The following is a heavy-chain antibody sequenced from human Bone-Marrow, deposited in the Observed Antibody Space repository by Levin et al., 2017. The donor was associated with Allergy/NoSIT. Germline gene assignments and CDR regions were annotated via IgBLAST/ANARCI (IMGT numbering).Heavy chain of an antibody. D-gene: IGHD3-22*01. J-gene: IGHJ6*02. CDR2: IWYDGSNE. Sequence: LSLPCATSGFTFTTYAIHWVRQAPGKGLEWVAVIWYDGSNEYYADSVRGRFTISRDNSKNTLYLQMNSLRAEDTAVYYCARDSVQVVEPAPDDNNQPSLLMDVWGQGTTVIVSS. CDR1: GFTFTTYA. V-gene: IGHV3-33*01. CDR3: ARDSVQVVEPAPDDNNQPSLLMDV.